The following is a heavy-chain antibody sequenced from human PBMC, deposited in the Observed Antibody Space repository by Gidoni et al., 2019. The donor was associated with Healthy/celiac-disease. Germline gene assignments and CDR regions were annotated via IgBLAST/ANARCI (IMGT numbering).Heavy chain of an antibody. CDR2: ISYDGSNK. CDR3: ARDHNVGEPYYYYYYGMDV. D-gene: IGHD3-16*01. Sequence: QVQLVESGGGVVQPGWSLRPSCAASGFTFRSYAMHWVRPAPGKGLEWVAVISYDGSNKYYADSVKGRFTISRDNSKNTLYLQMNSLRAEDTAVYYCARDHNVGEPYYYYYYGMDVWGQGTTVTVSS. CDR1: GFTFRSYA. J-gene: IGHJ6*02. V-gene: IGHV3-30-3*01.